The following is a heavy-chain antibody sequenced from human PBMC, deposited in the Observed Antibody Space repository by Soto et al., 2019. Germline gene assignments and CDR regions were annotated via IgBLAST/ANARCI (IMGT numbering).Heavy chain of an antibody. CDR1: GYTFTSYY. V-gene: IGHV1-46*03. CDR3: ARDAVNIAAAGTGAFDI. J-gene: IGHJ3*02. CDR2: INPSGGST. D-gene: IGHD6-13*01. Sequence: ASVKVSCKASGYTFTSYYMHWVRQAPGQGLEWMGIINPSGGSTSYAQKFQGRVTMTRDTSTSTVYMELSSLRSEDTAVYYCARDAVNIAAAGTGAFDIWGQGTMVTVSS.